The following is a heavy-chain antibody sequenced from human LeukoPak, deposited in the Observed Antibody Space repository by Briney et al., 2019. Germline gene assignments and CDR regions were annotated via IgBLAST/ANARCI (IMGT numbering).Heavy chain of an antibody. Sequence: PSETLSLTCTVSGGSISSYYWSWIRQPPGKGLEWIGYIYYSGSTNYNPSLKSRVTISVDTSKNQFSLKLSSVTAADTAVYYCARVSPMTTVTPEAFDIWGQGTMVTVSS. V-gene: IGHV4-59*01. D-gene: IGHD4-17*01. J-gene: IGHJ3*02. CDR1: GGSISSYY. CDR2: IYYSGST. CDR3: ARVSPMTTVTPEAFDI.